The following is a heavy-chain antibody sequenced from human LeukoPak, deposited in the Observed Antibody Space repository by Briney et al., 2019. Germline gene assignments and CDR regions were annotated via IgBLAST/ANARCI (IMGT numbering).Heavy chain of an antibody. CDR3: AAYGDYVGWYFDL. CDR2: IVVGSGNT. Sequence: ASVKVSCKASGFTFTSSAMQWVRQARGQRLEWIGWIVVGSGNTNYAQKFQERVTITRDMSTSTAYMELSSLRSEDTAVYYCAAYGDYVGWYFDLWGRGTLVTVSS. V-gene: IGHV1-58*02. CDR1: GFTFTSSA. J-gene: IGHJ2*01. D-gene: IGHD4-17*01.